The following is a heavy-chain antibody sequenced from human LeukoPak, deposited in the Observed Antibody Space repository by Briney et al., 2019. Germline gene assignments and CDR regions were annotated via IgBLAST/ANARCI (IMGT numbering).Heavy chain of an antibody. CDR1: GFIFSTYS. J-gene: IGHJ4*02. Sequence: GGSLRLSCAASGFIFSTYSMNWVRQAPGKGLEWVSFISSSSNTIYYADSVKGRFSISRDNAKNSLYLQMNSLRDEDTAVYYCARDTVGANLFGYWGQGTLVTVSS. V-gene: IGHV3-48*02. CDR2: ISSSSNTI. CDR3: ARDTVGANLFGY. D-gene: IGHD1-26*01.